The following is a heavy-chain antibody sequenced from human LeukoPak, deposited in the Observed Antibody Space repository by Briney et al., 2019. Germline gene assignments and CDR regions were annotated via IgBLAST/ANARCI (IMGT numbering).Heavy chain of an antibody. CDR3: ARDRSSSVYDSSGYYFTYFDY. Sequence: GGSLGLSYAASGVTLSPYAVHWVRQAPGKGLEWVGVISYDGSNTYYADSVKGRFTISRDNSKNTLYLQMNSLRVEDTAVYYCARDRSSSVYDSSGYYFTYFDYWGQGTLVTISS. CDR1: GVTLSPYA. V-gene: IGHV3-30*04. CDR2: ISYDGSNT. J-gene: IGHJ4*02. D-gene: IGHD3-22*01.